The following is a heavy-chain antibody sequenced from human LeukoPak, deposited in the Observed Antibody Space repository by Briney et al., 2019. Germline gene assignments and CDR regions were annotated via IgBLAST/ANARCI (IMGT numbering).Heavy chain of an antibody. CDR3: ARAGYGGIFPR. Sequence: QTGGSLRLSCAASGFTFSTYGMHWVRQAPGKGLEWVAVIWYDGSNKYYADSVKGRFTISRDNSKNTLYLQMNSLRAEDTAVYYCARAGYGGIFPRWGQGTLVTVSS. D-gene: IGHD3-9*01. CDR2: IWYDGSNK. J-gene: IGHJ4*02. CDR1: GFTFSTYG. V-gene: IGHV3-33*08.